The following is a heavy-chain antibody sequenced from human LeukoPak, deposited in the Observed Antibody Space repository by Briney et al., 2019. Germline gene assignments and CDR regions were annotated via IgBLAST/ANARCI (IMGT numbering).Heavy chain of an antibody. J-gene: IGHJ4*02. V-gene: IGHV1-3*03. CDR1: GYRFTSYY. CDR2: INAGNGNT. CDR3: ERLGYCTNGVCYTEGYYFDY. D-gene: IGHD2-8*01. Sequence: ASVKVSCKASGYRFTSYYMFWVRQAPGQRLEWMGWINAGNGNTKYSQEFHGRVTITRDTSASTDYMAMSSLRYEDMAVYYCERLGYCTNGVCYTEGYYFDYWGQGTLVTVSS.